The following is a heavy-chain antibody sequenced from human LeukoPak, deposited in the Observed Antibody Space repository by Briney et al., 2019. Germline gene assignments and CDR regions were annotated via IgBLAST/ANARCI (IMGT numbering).Heavy chain of an antibody. CDR2: INPNSGGT. Sequence: ASVKVSCKASGYTFTGYYMHWVRQAPGQGLEWMGWINPNSGGTNYAQKFQGRVTMTRDTSISIAYMELSRLRSDDTAVYYCARAQEGRYYYYMDVWGKGTTVTVSS. J-gene: IGHJ6*03. CDR3: ARAQEGRYYYYMDV. D-gene: IGHD7-27*01. CDR1: GYTFTGYY. V-gene: IGHV1-2*02.